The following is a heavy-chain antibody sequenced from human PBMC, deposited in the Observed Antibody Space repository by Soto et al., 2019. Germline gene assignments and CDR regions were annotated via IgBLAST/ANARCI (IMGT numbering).Heavy chain of an antibody. D-gene: IGHD6-13*01. CDR1: GGTFSSYA. V-gene: IGHV1-69*13. Sequence: SVKVSCKASGGTFSSYAISWVRQAPGQGLEWMGGIIPIFGTANYAQKFQGRVTITADESTSTAYMELSSLRSEDTAVYYCAVGAGYSSSWYSVYWGQGTLVTVSS. CDR3: AVGAGYSSSWYSVY. CDR2: IIPIFGTA. J-gene: IGHJ4*02.